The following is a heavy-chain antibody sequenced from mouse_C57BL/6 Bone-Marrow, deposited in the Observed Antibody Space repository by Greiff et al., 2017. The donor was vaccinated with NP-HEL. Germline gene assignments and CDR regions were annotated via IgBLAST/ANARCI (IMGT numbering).Heavy chain of an antibody. CDR3: AREELRYPNV. Sequence: VQLQQSGAELVRPGASVKLSCKASGYTFTDYYINWVKQRPGQGLEWIARIYPGSGNPYYNEKFKGKATLTAEKSSSTAYMQLSSLTSEDSAVYFCAREELRYPNVWGTGTTVTVSS. D-gene: IGHD1-1*01. CDR2: IYPGSGNP. CDR1: GYTFTDYY. V-gene: IGHV1-76*01. J-gene: IGHJ1*03.